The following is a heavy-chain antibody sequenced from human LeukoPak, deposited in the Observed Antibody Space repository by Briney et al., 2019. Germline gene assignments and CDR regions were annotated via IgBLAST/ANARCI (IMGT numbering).Heavy chain of an antibody. D-gene: IGHD3-9*01. J-gene: IGHJ6*03. V-gene: IGHV4-4*09. Sequence: SETLSLTCTVSGGSISSYYWSWIRQPPGKGLEGIGYIYTSGGTNYNPSLKGRVTISVDTSKNQFSLKLSSVTAADTAVYYCARHRRDYDILTGPVYYYYYYYMDVWGKGTTVTVSS. CDR1: GGSISSYY. CDR3: ARHRRDYDILTGPVYYYYYYYMDV. CDR2: IYTSGGT.